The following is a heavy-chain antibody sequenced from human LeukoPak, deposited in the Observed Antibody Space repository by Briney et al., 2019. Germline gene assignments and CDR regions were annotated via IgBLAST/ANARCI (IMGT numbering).Heavy chain of an antibody. CDR2: ITGSGGST. CDR1: GFTFRSYD. D-gene: IGHD6-19*01. J-gene: IGHJ4*02. V-gene: IGHV3-23*01. Sequence: PGGSLRLSCAASGFTFRSYDMSWVRQAPGKGLEWVSGITGSGGSTYYADSVKGRFTISRDNSKNTLYLRMNILRAEDTAIYYCAKRASALAGFQYFDSWGQGTLVSVSS. CDR3: AKRASALAGFQYFDS.